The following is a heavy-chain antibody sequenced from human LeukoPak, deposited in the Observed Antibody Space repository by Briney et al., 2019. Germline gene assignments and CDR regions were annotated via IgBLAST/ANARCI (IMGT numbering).Heavy chain of an antibody. V-gene: IGHV3-30*02. Sequence: GGSLRLSCAASGFTFSSYGMHWVRQAPGKGLEWVAFIRYDGSNKYYADSVKGRFTISRDNSKNTLYLQMNSLRAEDTAVYYCARDLGIQEGGAFDIWGQGTMVTVSS. CDR1: GFTFSSYG. CDR2: IRYDGSNK. CDR3: ARDLGIQEGGAFDI. J-gene: IGHJ3*02. D-gene: IGHD1-26*01.